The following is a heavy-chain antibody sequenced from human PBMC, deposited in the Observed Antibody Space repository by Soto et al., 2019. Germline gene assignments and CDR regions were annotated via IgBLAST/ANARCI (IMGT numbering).Heavy chain of an antibody. CDR2: IYYSGST. J-gene: IGHJ6*02. CDR1: GGSISSGGYY. Sequence: QVQLQESGPGLVKPSQTLSLTCTVSGGSISSGGYYWSWIRQHPGKGLEWIGYIYYSGSTYYNPSLKSRVTISVDTSKNQFSLKLSSVTAAVTAVYYCARDRIAAAGDYYYGMDVWGQGTTVTVSS. CDR3: ARDRIAAAGDYYYGMDV. D-gene: IGHD6-13*01. V-gene: IGHV4-31*03.